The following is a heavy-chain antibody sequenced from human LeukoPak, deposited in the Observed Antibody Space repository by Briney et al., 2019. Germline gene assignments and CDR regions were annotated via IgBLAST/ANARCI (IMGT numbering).Heavy chain of an antibody. CDR1: GGSISSYY. CDR3: ARDHGYGSGPLLDY. Sequence: PSETLSLTCTVSGGSISSYYWSWIRQPPGKGLEWIGYIYYSGSTYYNPSLRSRVTISVDTSKNQFSLKLSSVTAAETAVYYCARDHGYGSGPLLDYWGQGTLVTVSS. D-gene: IGHD2-8*02. V-gene: IGHV4-59*12. J-gene: IGHJ4*02. CDR2: IYYSGST.